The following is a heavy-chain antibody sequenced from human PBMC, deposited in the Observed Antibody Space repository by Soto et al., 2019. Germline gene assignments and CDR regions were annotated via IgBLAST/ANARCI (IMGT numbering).Heavy chain of an antibody. CDR3: ARDPAP. V-gene: IGHV4-39*07. Sequence: PSETLSLTCTVSGDSISGSPYFWGWIRQNPGKSLEWIGNIYYDVYTFYTPSLKSRVTISVDTSKNQFSLKLTSVTAADTAVYYCARDPAPWGQGTLVTVSS. CDR1: GDSISGSPYF. CDR2: IYYDVYT. J-gene: IGHJ5*02.